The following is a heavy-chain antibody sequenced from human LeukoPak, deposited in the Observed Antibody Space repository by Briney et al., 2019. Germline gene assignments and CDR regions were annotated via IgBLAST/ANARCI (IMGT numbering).Heavy chain of an antibody. CDR1: GFTVSSNY. J-gene: IGHJ4*02. D-gene: IGHD3-22*01. Sequence: GGSLRLSCAASGFTVSSNYMNWVRQAPGKGLEWVSVIDSGGRTFYADSVKGRFTISRDNSKNTLYLQMNSLRAEDTAVYYCARGHYYDSSGLDCWGQGTLVTVSS. CDR2: IDSGGRT. V-gene: IGHV3-66*02. CDR3: ARGHYYDSSGLDC.